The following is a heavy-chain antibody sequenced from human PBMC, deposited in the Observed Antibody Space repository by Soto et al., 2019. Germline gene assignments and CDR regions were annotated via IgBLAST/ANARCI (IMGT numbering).Heavy chain of an antibody. V-gene: IGHV3-64*04. CDR2: ISSNGGST. CDR3: AREDYDILTGYYQNWFDP. D-gene: IGHD3-9*01. Sequence: PGGSLRLSCSASGFTFSSYAMHWVRQAPGKGLEYVSTISSNGGSTYYADSVKGRFTISRDNSKNTLYLQMNSLRAEDTAVYYCAREDYDILTGYYQNWFDPWGQGTLVTVSS. J-gene: IGHJ5*02. CDR1: GFTFSSYA.